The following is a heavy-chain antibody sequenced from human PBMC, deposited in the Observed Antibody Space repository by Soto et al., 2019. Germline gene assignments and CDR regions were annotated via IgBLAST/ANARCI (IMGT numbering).Heavy chain of an antibody. V-gene: IGHV4-34*01. CDR3: ARESHDILTGPPWVWYFDL. D-gene: IGHD3-9*01. J-gene: IGHJ2*01. CDR2: INDRGSI. Sequence: QVQLQQWGAGPLRPLETLSLTCGVSGGSFSGYYWAWIRQSPGQGLEWIGEINDRGSINYNPSLTSRASISVDTSKNHYSRNLRSVTAADTAVYYCARESHDILTGPPWVWYFDLWGRGTLVTVSS. CDR1: GGSFSGYY.